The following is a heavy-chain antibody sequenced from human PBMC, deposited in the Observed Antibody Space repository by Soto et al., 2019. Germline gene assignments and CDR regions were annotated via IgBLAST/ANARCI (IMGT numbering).Heavy chain of an antibody. CDR1: GGTFSSYT. D-gene: IGHD6-13*01. V-gene: IGHV1-69*08. J-gene: IGHJ5*02. CDR3: ARDETPGIAAAGNWFDP. Sequence: QVQLVQSGAEVKKPGSSVKVSCKASGGTFSSYTISWVRQAPGQGLEWMGRIISILGIANYAQKFQGRVTITADKSTSTAYMELSSLRSEDTAGYYCARDETPGIAAAGNWFDPWGQGTLVTVSS. CDR2: IISILGIA.